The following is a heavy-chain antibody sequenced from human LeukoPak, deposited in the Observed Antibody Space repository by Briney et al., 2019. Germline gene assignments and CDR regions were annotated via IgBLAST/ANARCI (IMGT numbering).Heavy chain of an antibody. CDR1: GYIFSEPY. CDR2: FYHEGGVT. CDR3: ATDAEYRIAARKLDF. J-gene: IGHJ4*02. V-gene: IGHV1-69-2*01. Sequence: ATVKLSCMPSGYIFSEPYMHWVRQAPGKGLEWMGRFYHEGGVTLYAETFQGRVTINADTTPATRYMEVSILTSEGTAVYFCATDAEYRIAARKLDFCVQGTLVTVTA. D-gene: IGHD6-6*01.